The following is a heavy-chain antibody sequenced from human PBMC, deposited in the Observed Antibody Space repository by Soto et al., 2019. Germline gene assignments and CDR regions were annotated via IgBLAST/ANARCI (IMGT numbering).Heavy chain of an antibody. CDR3: ARHKDY. Sequence: QVHLVQSGPEVKRPGASVTISCKASGYTFTDYSVHWVRQAPGQGLEWVGWINPVNGETKYSQKFQDRVTLTSDTSATTTYMDLSSLRSEDSAVYYCARHKDYWGQGTLVTVSS. CDR1: GYTFTDYS. J-gene: IGHJ4*02. V-gene: IGHV1-3*01. CDR2: INPVNGET.